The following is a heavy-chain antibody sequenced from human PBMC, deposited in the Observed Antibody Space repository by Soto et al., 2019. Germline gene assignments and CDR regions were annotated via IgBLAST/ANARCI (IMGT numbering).Heavy chain of an antibody. J-gene: IGHJ6*02. CDR2: IKSRGDGGTT. V-gene: IGHV3-15*01. CDR1: GITFSKAW. D-gene: IGHD4-17*01. CDR3: TTNFYSDHGMDV. Sequence: EVQLVESGGGLVKPGGSLRLSCAASGITFSKAWMNWVRQSPGKGLEWVGRIKSRGDGGTTDYAAPVKGRFTISRDDSKDTLWLQMNSLKTEDTAVYYCTTNFYSDHGMDVWGQGTTVTVSS.